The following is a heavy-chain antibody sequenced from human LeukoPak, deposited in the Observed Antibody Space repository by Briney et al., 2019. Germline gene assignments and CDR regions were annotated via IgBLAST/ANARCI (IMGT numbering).Heavy chain of an antibody. CDR2: ISAYNGNT. CDR3: ARDVHYYDSSGPWDY. V-gene: IGHV1-18*01. D-gene: IGHD3-22*01. J-gene: IGHJ4*02. CDR1: GYTFTSYG. Sequence: ASVKVSCKASGYTFTSYGISWVRQAPGQGLEWMGWISAYNGNTNYAQKLQGRVTMTTDTSTSTAYMELRSLRSDDTAVYYCARDVHYYDSSGPWDYWGQGTLVTVSS.